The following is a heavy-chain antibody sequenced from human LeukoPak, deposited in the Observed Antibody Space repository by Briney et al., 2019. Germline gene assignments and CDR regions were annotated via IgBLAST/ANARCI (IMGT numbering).Heavy chain of an antibody. V-gene: IGHV3-30*02. Sequence: PGGSLRLSCTASGFTFSNYGMHWVRQAPGKGLEWVAFNQYDGNYKHYADSVKGRFTISRDNSKNTLYLQMNSLRADDTAVYYCAKDPYYHDSSGLSTPLWDYWGQGTLVTVSS. D-gene: IGHD3-22*01. CDR2: NQYDGNYK. CDR1: GFTFSNYG. CDR3: AKDPYYHDSSGLSTPLWDY. J-gene: IGHJ4*02.